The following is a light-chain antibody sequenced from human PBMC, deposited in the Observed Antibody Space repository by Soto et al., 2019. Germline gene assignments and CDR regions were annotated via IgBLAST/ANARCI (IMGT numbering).Light chain of an antibody. CDR2: LNSDGSH. V-gene: IGLV4-69*01. J-gene: IGLJ2*01. CDR1: SGHSSYA. Sequence: QSVLTQSPSASAFLGASVKLTCTLSSGHSSYAIAWHQQQPEKGPRYLMKLNSDGSHSKGDGIPDRFSGSSSGAERYLTISSLQSEDEADYYCQTWGSGTVVFGGGTKVTVL. CDR3: QTWGSGTVV.